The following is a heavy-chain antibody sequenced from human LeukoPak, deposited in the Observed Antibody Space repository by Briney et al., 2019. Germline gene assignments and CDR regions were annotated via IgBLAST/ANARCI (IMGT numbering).Heavy chain of an antibody. D-gene: IGHD6-6*01. CDR2: IIPIFGTA. Sequence: SVTVSCMASGGTFSSYAISWVRQAPGQGLEWMGGIIPIFGTANYAQKFQGRVTITADESTSTAYMELSSLRSEDTAVYYCARDQIYSSFEIFDPWGQGTLVTVSS. V-gene: IGHV1-69*13. CDR1: GGTFSSYA. J-gene: IGHJ5*02. CDR3: ARDQIYSSFEIFDP.